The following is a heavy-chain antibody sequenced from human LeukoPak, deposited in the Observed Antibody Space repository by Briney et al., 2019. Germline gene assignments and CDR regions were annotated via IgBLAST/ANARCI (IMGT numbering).Heavy chain of an antibody. V-gene: IGHV1-18*01. Sequence: ASVKVSCKASGYTFTSCGISWVRQGPGQGLEWVGWISAYNGNTNYAQKLQGRVTMTTDTSTSTAYMELRSLRSDDTAVYYCARDEPEYSGSYGGADYWGQGTLVTVSS. CDR1: GYTFTSCG. CDR3: ARDEPEYSGSYGGADY. J-gene: IGHJ4*02. D-gene: IGHD1-26*01. CDR2: ISAYNGNT.